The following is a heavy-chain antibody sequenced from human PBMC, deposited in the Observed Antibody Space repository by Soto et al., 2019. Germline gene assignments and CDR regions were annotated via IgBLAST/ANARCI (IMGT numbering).Heavy chain of an antibody. V-gene: IGHV3-11*01. Sequence: GGSLRLSCAASGFSFSAYYMSWIRQAPGKGLEWVSYISFNGDVTRYSDSVEGRFTVSRDNAKKSLYLQMNSLRVEDTAVYYCARENRHPGHNYAMDVWGQGTTVTVSS. CDR3: ARENRHPGHNYAMDV. CDR1: GFSFSAYY. CDR2: ISFNGDVT. J-gene: IGHJ6*02.